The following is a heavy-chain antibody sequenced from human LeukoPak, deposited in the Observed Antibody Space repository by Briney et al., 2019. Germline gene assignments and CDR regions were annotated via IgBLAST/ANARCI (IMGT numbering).Heavy chain of an antibody. J-gene: IGHJ3*02. Sequence: ASVKVSCKASGYTFTNYFMHWVRQAPGQGLEWMGIITPSDGGTSYAQRFQGRVTMTRDTSTSTVHMELSSLRSEDTAVCYCARVGHPGAFDIWGQGTMVTVSS. CDR1: GYTFTNYF. CDR2: ITPSDGGT. CDR3: ARVGHPGAFDI. V-gene: IGHV1-46*01.